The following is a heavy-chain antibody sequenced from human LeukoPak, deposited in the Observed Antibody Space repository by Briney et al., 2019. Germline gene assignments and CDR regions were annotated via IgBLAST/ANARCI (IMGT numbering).Heavy chain of an antibody. Sequence: GGSLRLSCAASGFSFSDSWMSRVRQAPGKGPEWVANIKEDESQEHYAASVKGRFTVSRDNAKNSLFLQMNSLRVEDTAVYYCATYKNWVAGDVWGQGTTVSVSS. CDR3: ATYKNWVAGDV. D-gene: IGHD7-27*01. CDR2: IKEDESQE. J-gene: IGHJ6*02. CDR1: GFSFSDSW. V-gene: IGHV3-7*01.